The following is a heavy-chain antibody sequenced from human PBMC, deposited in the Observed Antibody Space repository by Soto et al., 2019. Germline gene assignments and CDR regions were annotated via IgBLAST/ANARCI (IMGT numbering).Heavy chain of an antibody. Sequence: GRSLRLSCAASGFTFSSYAMSWVRQAPGKGLEWVSAISGSGGSTYYADSVKGWFTISRDNSKNTLYLQMNSLRAEDTAVYYCAKSDCSSTSCPSIAAAGYWGQGTLVTVSS. CDR1: GFTFSSYA. V-gene: IGHV3-23*01. J-gene: IGHJ4*02. CDR3: AKSDCSSTSCPSIAAAGY. CDR2: ISGSGGST. D-gene: IGHD2-2*01.